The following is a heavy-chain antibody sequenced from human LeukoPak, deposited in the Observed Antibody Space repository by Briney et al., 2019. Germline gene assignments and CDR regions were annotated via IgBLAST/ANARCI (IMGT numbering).Heavy chain of an antibody. CDR3: ARDRRSGGSSSWFDP. D-gene: IGHD2-15*01. V-gene: IGHV4-59*01. Sequence: PSETPSLTCTISGGSISSYYWSWIRQPPGKGLEWIGYIYYSGSTNYNPSLKSRVTISVDTSKNQFSLKLSSVTAADTAVYYCARDRRSGGSSSWFDPWGQGTLVTVSS. J-gene: IGHJ5*02. CDR1: GGSISSYY. CDR2: IYYSGST.